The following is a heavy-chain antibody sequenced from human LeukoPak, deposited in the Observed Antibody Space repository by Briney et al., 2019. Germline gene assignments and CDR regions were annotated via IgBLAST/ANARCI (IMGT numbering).Heavy chain of an antibody. CDR3: ARGGGLDV. J-gene: IGHJ6*02. D-gene: IGHD3-16*01. CDR1: GFTFSSYT. V-gene: IGHV3-7*03. Sequence: GGSLRLSCAASGFTFSSYTMSWVRQAPGKGLEWVASINHNGNVNYYVDSVKGRFTISRDNAKNSLYLQMSNLRAEDTAVYFCARGGGLDVWGQGATVTVSS. CDR2: INHNGNVN.